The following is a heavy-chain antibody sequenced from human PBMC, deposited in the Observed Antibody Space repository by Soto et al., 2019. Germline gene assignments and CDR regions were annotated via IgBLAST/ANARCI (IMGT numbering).Heavy chain of an antibody. V-gene: IGHV4-59*12. CDR3: ARDRRGDSGYDYWFDP. CDR1: GGSISSYY. CDR2: IYYSGST. D-gene: IGHD5-12*01. J-gene: IGHJ5*02. Sequence: SETLSLTCTVSGGSISSYYWSWIRQPPGKGLEWIGYIYYSGSTNYNPSLKSRVTISVDTSKNQFSLKLSSVTAADTAVYYCARDRRGDSGYDYWFDPWGQG.